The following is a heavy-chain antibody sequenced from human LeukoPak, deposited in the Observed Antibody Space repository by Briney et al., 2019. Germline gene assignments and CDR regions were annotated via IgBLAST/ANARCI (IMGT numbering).Heavy chain of an antibody. CDR2: ISNSGSTI. D-gene: IGHD4-17*01. Sequence: KAGGSLRLSCAASGFIFSDYYMSWIRQAPGKGLEWVSYISNSGSTIYYADSVEGRFTISRDNAKNSLYLQMNSLRAEDTAVYYCAREGMTTVTTHAFDIWGQGTMVTVSS. V-gene: IGHV3-11*01. J-gene: IGHJ3*02. CDR3: AREGMTTVTTHAFDI. CDR1: GFIFSDYY.